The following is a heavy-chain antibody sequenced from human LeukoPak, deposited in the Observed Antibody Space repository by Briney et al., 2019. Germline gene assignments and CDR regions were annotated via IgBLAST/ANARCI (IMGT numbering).Heavy chain of an antibody. J-gene: IGHJ4*02. Sequence: SETLSLTCTVSGDSISSNYWSWIRQPPGKGLEWIGYIHTGGGTSYIPSLKGRVTISIDTSKNQFSLKLSSVTAADSAVYYCARLTRLSTSPDRYYLDYWGQGTLVTVSS. CDR2: IHTGGGT. V-gene: IGHV4-4*09. CDR1: GDSISSNY. D-gene: IGHD6-6*01. CDR3: ARLTRLSTSPDRYYLDY.